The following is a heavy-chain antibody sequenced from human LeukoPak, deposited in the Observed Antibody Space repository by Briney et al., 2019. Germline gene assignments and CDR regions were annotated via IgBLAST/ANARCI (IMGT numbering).Heavy chain of an antibody. CDR1: GFIFTNYW. J-gene: IGHJ4*02. V-gene: IGHV3-7*01. CDR2: IKEDGSDK. Sequence: GGSLRLSCAASGFIFTNYWMTWVRQAPGKGLEWVATIKEDGSDKHYVDSVKGRFTIARDNAKNSLFLQMSSLRADDTAVYYCATWGSIFGITFFDYWGQGTLVTVSS. CDR3: ATWGSIFGITFFDY. D-gene: IGHD3-3*01.